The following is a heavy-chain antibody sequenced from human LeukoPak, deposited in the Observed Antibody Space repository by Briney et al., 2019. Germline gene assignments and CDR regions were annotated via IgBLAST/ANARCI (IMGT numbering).Heavy chain of an antibody. CDR1: GFTFDDYA. J-gene: IGHJ4*02. CDR3: AKDSGYDILTGYVDY. Sequence: GRSLRLSCAASGFTFDDYAMHWVRQAPGKGLEWVSGISWSSGSIGYADSVKGRFTISRDNAKNSLYLQMNSLRAEDTALYYCAKDSGYDILTGYVDYWGQGTLVTVSS. D-gene: IGHD3-9*01. CDR2: ISWSSGSI. V-gene: IGHV3-9*01.